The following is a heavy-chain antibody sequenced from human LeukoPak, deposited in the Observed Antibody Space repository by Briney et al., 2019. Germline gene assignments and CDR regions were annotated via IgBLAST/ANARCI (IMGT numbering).Heavy chain of an antibody. CDR1: GGTFSSYA. CDR3: ADGGYSYGYYYYYMDV. D-gene: IGHD5-18*01. V-gene: IGHV1-69*13. CDR2: ITSIFGTA. J-gene: IGHJ6*03. Sequence: SVEVSCKASGGTFSSYAISWVRQAPGQGLEWMGGITSIFGTANYAQKFQGRVTITADESTSTAYMELSSLRSEDTAVYYCADGGYSYGYYYYYMDVWGKGTTVTVSS.